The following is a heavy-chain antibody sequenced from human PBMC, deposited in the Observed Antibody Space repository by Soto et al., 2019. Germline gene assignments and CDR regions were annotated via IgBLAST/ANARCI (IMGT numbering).Heavy chain of an antibody. CDR3: ARRGEAGWLQLRDYYYYGMDV. CDR1: GGPFSSYA. CDR2: IIPIFGTA. V-gene: IGHV1-69*01. Sequence: QVQLVQSGAEVKKPGSSVKVSCKASGGPFSSYAISWVRQAPRQGLEWMGGIIPIFGTANYAQKFQGRVTITADESTSTAYMELSSLRSEDTAVYDCARRGEAGWLQLRDYYYYGMDVWGQGTTVTVSS. J-gene: IGHJ6*02. D-gene: IGHD5-12*01.